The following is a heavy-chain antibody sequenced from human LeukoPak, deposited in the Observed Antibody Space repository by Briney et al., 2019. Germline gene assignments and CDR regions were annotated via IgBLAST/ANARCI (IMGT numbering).Heavy chain of an antibody. CDR1: GGSISSNIYY. Sequence: SETLSLTCTVSGGSISSNIYYWGWIRQPPGKGLEWVGSIYYSGNTYDNPSLKSRVTISVDTSKNQFSLKLSSVTAADTAVYYCARLPHYDFWSGYQRSDAFDIWGQGTMVTVSS. CDR3: ARLPHYDFWSGYQRSDAFDI. J-gene: IGHJ3*02. CDR2: IYYSGNT. D-gene: IGHD3-3*01. V-gene: IGHV4-39*01.